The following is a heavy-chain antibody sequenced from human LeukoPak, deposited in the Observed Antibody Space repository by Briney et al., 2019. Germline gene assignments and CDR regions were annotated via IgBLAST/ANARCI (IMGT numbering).Heavy chain of an antibody. Sequence: GGSLRLSCAASGFTFSQFWMSWVRQAPGRGLEWVAYIKKTGSETYYVDSVKGRFTITRDNTRNSLFLQMYSLRAEDTAVYFCARESLGNYFDYWGQGTLVTVSS. CDR1: GFTFSQFW. CDR2: IKKTGSET. D-gene: IGHD1-14*01. V-gene: IGHV3-7*01. J-gene: IGHJ4*02. CDR3: ARESLGNYFDY.